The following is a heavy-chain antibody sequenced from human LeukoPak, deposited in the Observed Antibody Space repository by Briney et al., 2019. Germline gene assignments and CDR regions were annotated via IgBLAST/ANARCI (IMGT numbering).Heavy chain of an antibody. CDR2: ISGSGGST. J-gene: IGHJ4*02. Sequence: GGSLRLSCAASGFTFSSYAMSWVRQAPGKGLEWVSAISGSGGSTYYADSVKGRFTIFRDNSKNTLYLQMNSLRAEDTAVYYCAKGEWRTRTTVTTTELDYWGQGTLVTVSS. V-gene: IGHV3-23*01. D-gene: IGHD4-17*01. CDR1: GFTFSSYA. CDR3: AKGEWRTRTTVTTTELDY.